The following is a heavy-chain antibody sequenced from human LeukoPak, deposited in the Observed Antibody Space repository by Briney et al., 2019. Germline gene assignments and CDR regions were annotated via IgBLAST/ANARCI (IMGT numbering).Heavy chain of an antibody. CDR2: ISSSGSTI. Sequence: PGGSLRLSCAASGFTFSSYEMNWVRQAPGKGLEWVSCISSSGSTIYYADSVKGRFTISRDNAKNSLYLQMNSLRAEDTAVYYCARTYSSSLVWFDPWGQGTLVTVSS. CDR1: GFTFSSYE. CDR3: ARTYSSSLVWFDP. J-gene: IGHJ5*02. D-gene: IGHD6-6*01. V-gene: IGHV3-48*03.